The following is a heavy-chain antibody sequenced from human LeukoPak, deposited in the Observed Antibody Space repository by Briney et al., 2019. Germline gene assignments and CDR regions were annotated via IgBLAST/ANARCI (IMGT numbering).Heavy chain of an antibody. CDR2: IYYSGST. D-gene: IGHD3-10*01. V-gene: IGHV4-59*08. Sequence: PSETLSLTCTVSGGSISSYYWSWIRQPPGKGLEWIGYIYYSGSTNYNPSLKSRVTISVDTSKNQFSLKLSSVTAADTAVYYCARRALGEMLFDYWGQGTLVTVSS. CDR3: ARRALGEMLFDY. CDR1: GGSISSYY. J-gene: IGHJ4*02.